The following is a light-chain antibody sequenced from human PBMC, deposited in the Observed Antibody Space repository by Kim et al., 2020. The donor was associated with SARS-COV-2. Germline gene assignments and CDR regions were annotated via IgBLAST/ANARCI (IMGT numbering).Light chain of an antibody. V-gene: IGKV3-11*01. Sequence: LAPGERATLSCRASQSVSSYLAWYQQKPGQAPRLLIYDASNRATGIPARFSGSGSGTDFTLTISSLEPEDFAVYYCQQRSNWPPTFGGGTKVDIK. CDR3: QQRSNWPPT. J-gene: IGKJ4*01. CDR2: DAS. CDR1: QSVSSY.